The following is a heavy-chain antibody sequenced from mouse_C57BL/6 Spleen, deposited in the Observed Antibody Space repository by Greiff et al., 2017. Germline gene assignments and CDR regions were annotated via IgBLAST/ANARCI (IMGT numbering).Heavy chain of an antibody. V-gene: IGHV1-19*01. J-gene: IGHJ2*01. D-gene: IGHD1-3*01. CDR3: ASSSPDKGYFDY. Sequence: EVQLQQSGPVLVKPGASVKMSCKASGYTFTDYYMNWVKQSHGKSLEWIGVINPYNGGTSYNQKFKGKATLTVNKSSSTTYMELNILTSEDSAVYYYASSSPDKGYFDYWGQGTTLKVSS. CDR2: INPYNGGT. CDR1: GYTFTDYY.